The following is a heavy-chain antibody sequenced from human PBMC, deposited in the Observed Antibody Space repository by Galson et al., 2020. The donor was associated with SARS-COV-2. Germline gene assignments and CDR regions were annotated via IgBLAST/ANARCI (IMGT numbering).Heavy chain of an antibody. J-gene: IGHJ4*02. CDR3: ARGGDDRCGGKWVDT. D-gene: IGHD3-22*01. CDR1: GDSISTTGYY. CDR2: IYFTEIS. V-gene: IGHV4-39*07. Sequence: SETLSLTCAVSGDSISTTGYYWAWIRQPPGKGLEWIGSIYFTEISYYNPSLKSRVTVSVDTSTNQVSLRLNSMSAADTALYFCARGGDDRCGGKWVDTWGQVGVVTVS.